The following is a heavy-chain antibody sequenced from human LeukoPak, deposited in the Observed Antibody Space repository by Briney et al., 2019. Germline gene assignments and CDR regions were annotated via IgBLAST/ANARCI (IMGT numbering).Heavy chain of an antibody. CDR1: GYTFTSYY. J-gene: IGHJ3*02. Sequence: ASVKVSCKASGYTFTSYYMHWVRQAPGQGLEWMGIINPSGGSTSYAQKFQGRVTMTRDTSISAAYMELSSLRSDDTAVYYCARGALGYGADLFDIWGQGTMVTVSS. V-gene: IGHV1-46*01. D-gene: IGHD4-17*01. CDR2: INPSGGST. CDR3: ARGALGYGADLFDI.